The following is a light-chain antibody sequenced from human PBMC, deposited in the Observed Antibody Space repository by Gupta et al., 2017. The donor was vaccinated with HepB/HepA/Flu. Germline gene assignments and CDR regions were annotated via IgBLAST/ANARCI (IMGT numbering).Light chain of an antibody. CDR2: DIT. J-gene: IGLJ3*02. Sequence: QSALTQPASVSGSPGQSITISCTGTSSDVGSYNLVSWYQQHPGKSPKVMIYDITKRPSGISYRFSGSKSGNTASLTIAGLQAEDEANYYCCSYAGSSTWVFGGGTKLTVL. CDR1: SSDVGSYNL. CDR3: CSYAGSSTWV. V-gene: IGLV2-23*02.